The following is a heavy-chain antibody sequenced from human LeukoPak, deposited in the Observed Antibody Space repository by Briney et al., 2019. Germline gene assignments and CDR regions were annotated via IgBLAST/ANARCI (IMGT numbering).Heavy chain of an antibody. V-gene: IGHV4-34*01. CDR2: INHSGST. J-gene: IGHJ4*02. CDR3: ARVTRFDRTFDY. CDR1: SGSFSGYY. D-gene: IGHD1-14*01. Sequence: PSETLSLTCAVYSGSFSGYYWSWIRQPPGKGLEWIGEINHSGSTNYNPSLKSRVTISVDTSKNQFSLKLSSVTAADTAVYYCARVTRFDRTFDYWGQGTLVTVSP.